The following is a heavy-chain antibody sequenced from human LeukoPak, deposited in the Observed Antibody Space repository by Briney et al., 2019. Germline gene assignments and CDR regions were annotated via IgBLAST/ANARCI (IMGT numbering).Heavy chain of an antibody. CDR2: ISGSGGST. CDR1: GFTFSSYA. Sequence: GGSLRLSCAASGFTFSSYAMSWVRQAPGKGLEWVSAISGSGGSTYYADSVKGRFTISRDNSKNTLYLQMNSLRAEDMAVYYCAKDQKGTHLSYYFDYWGQGTLVTVSS. CDR3: AKDQKGTHLSYYFDY. V-gene: IGHV3-23*01. D-gene: IGHD1/OR15-1a*01. J-gene: IGHJ4*02.